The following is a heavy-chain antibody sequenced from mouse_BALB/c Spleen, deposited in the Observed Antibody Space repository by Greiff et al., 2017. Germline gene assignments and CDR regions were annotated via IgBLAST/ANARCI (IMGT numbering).Heavy chain of an antibody. CDR2: INSNGGST. CDR1: GFTFSSYG. J-gene: IGHJ4*01. D-gene: IGHD2-4*01. CDR3: ARDYYDYDDAMDY. V-gene: IGHV5-6-3*01. Sequence: EVKVVESGGGLVQPGGSLKLSCAASGFTFSSYGMSWVRQTPDKRLELVATINSNGGSTYYPDSVKGRFTISRDNAKNTLYLQMSSLKSEDTAMYYCARDYYDYDDAMDYWGQGTSVTVSS.